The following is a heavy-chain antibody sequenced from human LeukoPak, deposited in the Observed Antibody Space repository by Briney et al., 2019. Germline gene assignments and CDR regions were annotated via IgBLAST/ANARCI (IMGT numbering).Heavy chain of an antibody. J-gene: IGHJ4*02. CDR2: INWNGGST. D-gene: IGHD5-18*01. CDR3: ARASRSYGYGDFDY. CDR1: GFTFSSYS. Sequence: PGGSLRLSCAASGFTFSSYSMNWVRQAPGKGLEWVSGINWNGGSTGYADSVKGRYTISRDNAKNSLYLQMNSLRAEDTALYYCARASRSYGYGDFDYWGQGTLVTVSS. V-gene: IGHV3-20*04.